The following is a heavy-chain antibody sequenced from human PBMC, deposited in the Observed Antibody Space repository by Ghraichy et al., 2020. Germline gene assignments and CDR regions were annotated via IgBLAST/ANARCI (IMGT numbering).Heavy chain of an antibody. D-gene: IGHD6-25*01. V-gene: IGHV3-23*01. CDR2: ISGSGGST. Sequence: LSLTCAASGFTFSSYTMSWVRQAPGKGLEWVSAISGSGGSTYYADSVKGRFTISRDNSKNTLYLQMNSLRAEDTAVYYCAKDWALGGSWGQGTLVTVSP. CDR1: GFTFSSYT. CDR3: AKDWALGGS. J-gene: IGHJ5*02.